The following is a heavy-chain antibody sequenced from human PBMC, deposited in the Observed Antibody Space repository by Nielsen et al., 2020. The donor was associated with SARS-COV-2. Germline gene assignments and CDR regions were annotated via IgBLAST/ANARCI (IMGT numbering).Heavy chain of an antibody. CDR1: GGSISSGGYY. CDR3: ARDSTAAIGGAWFDP. CDR2: IYYSGST. J-gene: IGHJ5*02. D-gene: IGHD2-2*02. V-gene: IGHV4-31*01. Sequence: SETLSLTCTVSGGSISSGGYYWNWIRQHPGKGLEWIGNIYYSGSTFYNPSVKSHFTMSLDTSKNQFSLHLTSVTAAATAVYYCARDSTAAIGGAWFDPWGQGTLVTVSS.